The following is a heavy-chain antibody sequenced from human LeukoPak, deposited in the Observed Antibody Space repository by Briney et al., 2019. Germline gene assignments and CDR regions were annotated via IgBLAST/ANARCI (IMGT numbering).Heavy chain of an antibody. V-gene: IGHV3-11*03. D-gene: IGHD3-10*01. CDR1: GFTFSDYY. CDR2: ISTTSTYT. J-gene: IGHJ4*02. CDR3: ARGPYGSATDY. Sequence: AGGSLRLSCAASGFTFSDYYMTWIRQAPGKGLEWVAYISTTSTYTNSADSVKGRFTISRDNAKNSLYLQMNSLRAEDTAVYYCARGPYGSATDYWGQGTLVTVSS.